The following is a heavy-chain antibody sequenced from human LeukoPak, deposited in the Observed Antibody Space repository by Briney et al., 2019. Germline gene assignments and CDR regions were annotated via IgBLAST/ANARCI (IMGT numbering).Heavy chain of an antibody. J-gene: IGHJ4*02. CDR1: GGSISSYY. CDR3: ARDYSSSSLDY. CDR2: IYTSGNA. Sequence: SETLSLTCTVSGGSISSYYWSWVRQPAGEGLEWIGRIYTSGNANHNPSLKSRVTMSVDASKSQFSLKLSSVTAADTAVYYCARDYSSSSLDYWGQGTLVTVSS. D-gene: IGHD6-13*01. V-gene: IGHV4-4*07.